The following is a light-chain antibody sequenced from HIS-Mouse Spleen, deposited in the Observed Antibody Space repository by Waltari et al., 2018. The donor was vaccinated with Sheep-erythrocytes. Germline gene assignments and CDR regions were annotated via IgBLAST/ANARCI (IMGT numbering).Light chain of an antibody. CDR1: SSDVGSFTL. Sequence: QSALTQPASVSGSPGQSITISCTGTSSDVGSFTLVPWYQQHPGKAPKLMIYEVSKRPSGVPDRFSGSKSGNTASLTVSGLQAEDEADYYCSSYAGSNNWVFGGGTKLTVL. CDR3: SSYAGSNNWV. CDR2: EVS. J-gene: IGLJ3*02. V-gene: IGLV2-8*01.